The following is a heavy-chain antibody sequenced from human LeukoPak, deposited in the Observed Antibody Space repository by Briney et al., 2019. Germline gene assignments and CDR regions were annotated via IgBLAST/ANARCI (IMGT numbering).Heavy chain of an antibody. D-gene: IGHD6-13*01. V-gene: IGHV3-30*18. CDR3: AKDGIAAAGTPFDP. CDR2: ISYDGSNK. J-gene: IGHJ5*02. CDR1: GFTLSSYG. Sequence: GGSLRLSCAASGFTLSSYGMHWVRQAPGKGLEWVAVISYDGSNKYYADSVKGRFTISRGNSKNTLYLQMNSLRAEDTAVYYCAKDGIAAAGTPFDPWGQGTLVTVSS.